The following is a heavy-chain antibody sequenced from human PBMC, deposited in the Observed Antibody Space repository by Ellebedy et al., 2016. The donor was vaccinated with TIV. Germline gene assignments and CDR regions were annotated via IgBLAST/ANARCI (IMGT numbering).Heavy chain of an antibody. J-gene: IGHJ4*02. CDR2: INPNSGGT. CDR1: GYTFTGYY. CDR3: ARAALRRAAAYILY. D-gene: IGHD6-13*01. Sequence: AASVKVSCKASGYTFTGYYMHWVRQAPGQGLEWMGWINPNSGGTNYAPKFQGRVTMTRDTSISTAYMELSRLRSDDTAVYYCARAALRRAAAYILYWGQGTLVTVSS. V-gene: IGHV1-2*02.